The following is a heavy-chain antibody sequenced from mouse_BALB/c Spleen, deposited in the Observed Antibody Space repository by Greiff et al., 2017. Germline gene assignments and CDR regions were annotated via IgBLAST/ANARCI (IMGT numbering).Heavy chain of an antibody. D-gene: IGHD4-1*01. CDR2: INPSSGYT. CDR1: GYTFTSYT. J-gene: IGHJ4*01. V-gene: IGHV1-4*02. Sequence: QVQLKESAAELARPGASVKMSCKASGYTFTSYTMHWVKQRPGQGLEWIGYINPSSGYTEYNQKFKDKTTLTADKSSSTAYMQLSSLTSEDSAVYYCARSLGHAMDYWGQGTSVTVSA. CDR3: ARSLGHAMDY.